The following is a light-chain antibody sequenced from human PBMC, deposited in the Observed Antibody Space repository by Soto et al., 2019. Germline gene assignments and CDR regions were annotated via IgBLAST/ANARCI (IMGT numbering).Light chain of an antibody. CDR2: KAS. CDR1: QSISSW. J-gene: IGKJ2*01. CDR3: QQYNSYPYT. Sequence: DIQMTQSPSTLSASVGDRVAITCRASQSISSWLAWYQQKPGKAPKLLIYKASSLESGVPSRFSGSGSGTEFTLTISSLQPDDFATYYCQQYNSYPYTFGQGTKVDI. V-gene: IGKV1-5*03.